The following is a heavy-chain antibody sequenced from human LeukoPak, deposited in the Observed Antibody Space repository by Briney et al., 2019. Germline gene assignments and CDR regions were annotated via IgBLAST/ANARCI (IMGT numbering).Heavy chain of an antibody. V-gene: IGHV3-30-3*01. D-gene: IGHD3-10*01. CDR3: AKESSMVRGSFDY. Sequence: GGSLRLSCAASGFTFSSYAMHWVRQAPGKGLEWVAVISYDGSNKYYADSVKGRFTISRDNSKNTLYLQMNSLRAEDTALYYCAKESSMVRGSFDYWGQGTLVTVSS. CDR1: GFTFSSYA. J-gene: IGHJ4*02. CDR2: ISYDGSNK.